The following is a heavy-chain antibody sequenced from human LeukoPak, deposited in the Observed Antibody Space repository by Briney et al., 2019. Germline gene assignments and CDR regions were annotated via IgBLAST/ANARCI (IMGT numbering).Heavy chain of an antibody. CDR1: GFTFSDYY. CDR3: ANWRSYGSEIPWFDY. J-gene: IGHJ4*02. Sequence: GGSLRLSCAASGFTFSDYYMSWIRQAPGKGLEWVAFIRYDGSNKYYADSVKGRFTISRDNSKNTLYLQMNSLRAEDTAVYYCANWRSYGSEIPWFDYWGQGTLVTVSS. CDR2: IRYDGSNK. V-gene: IGHV3-30*02. D-gene: IGHD5-18*01.